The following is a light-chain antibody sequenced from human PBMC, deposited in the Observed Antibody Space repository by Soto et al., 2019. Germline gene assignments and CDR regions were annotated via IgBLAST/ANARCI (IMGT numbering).Light chain of an antibody. V-gene: IGKV3-20*01. CDR1: QRVDTSF. CDR3: QQYGSSGT. J-gene: IGKJ1*01. Sequence: EIVLTQSPGTLSLSPGDSATLSCRASQRVDTSFLAWYLQKPGQAPRLLIYGASNRATGIPDRFSGSGSGTDFTLTISRLEPEDFAVYYCQQYGSSGTFGQGTKVDIK. CDR2: GAS.